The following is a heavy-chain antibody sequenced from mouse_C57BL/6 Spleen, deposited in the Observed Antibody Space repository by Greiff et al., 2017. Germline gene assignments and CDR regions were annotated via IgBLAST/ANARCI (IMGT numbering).Heavy chain of an antibody. CDR2: ISYDGSN. Sequence: VQLKESGPGLVKPSQSLSLTCSVTGYSITSGYYWNWIRQFPGNKLEWMGYISYDGSNNYNPSLKNRISITRDTSKNQFFLKLNSVTTEDTATYYCARSNYWFAYWGQGTLVTVSA. V-gene: IGHV3-6*01. CDR1: GYSITSGYY. D-gene: IGHD2-5*01. J-gene: IGHJ3*01. CDR3: ARSNYWFAY.